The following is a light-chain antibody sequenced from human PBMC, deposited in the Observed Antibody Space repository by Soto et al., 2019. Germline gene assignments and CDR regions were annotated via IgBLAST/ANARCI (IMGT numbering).Light chain of an antibody. CDR1: NIASKN. CDR2: RIA. J-gene: IGLJ2*01. CDR3: QVWDSSTPVV. V-gene: IGLV3-9*01. Sequence: SYELTQPLSVSVALGQTARITCGGNNIASKNVHWYQQKPGQAPVLVIYRIANRPSGIPERFSGSNSGNTATLTISRAQAGDEADYYCQVWDSSTPVVFGGGTKHTVL.